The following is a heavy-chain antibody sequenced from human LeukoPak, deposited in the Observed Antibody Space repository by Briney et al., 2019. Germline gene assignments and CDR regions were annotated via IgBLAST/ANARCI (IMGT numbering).Heavy chain of an antibody. Sequence: SETLSLSCSVSGDSIRSGYWTWLRQPPGKGLEWVGYIHNAESTNYNPSLKSRVTISVDTSKNQFSLKLSSVTAADTAVYYCARGGLRWDYFDYWGQGTLVTVSS. J-gene: IGHJ4*02. V-gene: IGHV4-59*01. CDR3: ARGGLRWDYFDY. CDR2: IHNAEST. D-gene: IGHD5-12*01. CDR1: GDSIRSGY.